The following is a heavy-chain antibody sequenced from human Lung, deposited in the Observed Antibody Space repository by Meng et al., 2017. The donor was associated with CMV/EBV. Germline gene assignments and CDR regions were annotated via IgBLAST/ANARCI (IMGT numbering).Heavy chain of an antibody. J-gene: IGHJ4*02. Sequence: SLKISCAASGFTFSSYAMHWVRQAPGKGLEWVAVISYDGSNKYYADSVKGRFTISRDNSKNTLYLQMNSLRAEDTAVYYCARPGSYGGTPYYFAYWGQGTLVTVSS. V-gene: IGHV3-30-3*01. CDR1: GFTFSSYA. D-gene: IGHD4-23*01. CDR2: ISYDGSNK. CDR3: ARPGSYGGTPYYFAY.